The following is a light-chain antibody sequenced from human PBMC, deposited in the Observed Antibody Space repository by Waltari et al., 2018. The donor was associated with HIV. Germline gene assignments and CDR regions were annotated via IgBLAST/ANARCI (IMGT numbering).Light chain of an antibody. V-gene: IGLV3-21*02. CDR2: DYT. CDR3: QVWDTSSDHVI. Sequence: SFVLTQPPSVSVAPGQTARITCWGNNIGRKNVQWYQQKPGQAPVVVVHDYTDRTSGIPERFSGSNSGNTATLTISRVEAGDEADYHCQVWDTSSDHVIFGGGTKLTVL. J-gene: IGLJ2*01. CDR1: NIGRKN.